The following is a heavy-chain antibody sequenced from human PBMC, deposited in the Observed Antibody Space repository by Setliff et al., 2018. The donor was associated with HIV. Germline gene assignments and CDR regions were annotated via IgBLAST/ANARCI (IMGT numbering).Heavy chain of an antibody. CDR3: AKDLVIVVVPAANGY. V-gene: IGHV3-23*01. CDR1: GFTFSSYA. Sequence: PGGSLRLSCAASGFTFSSYAMSWVRQAPGKGLEWVSAISGSGGSTYYADSVKGRFTISRDNSKNTLYLQMNSLRAEDTAVYYCAKDLVIVVVPAANGYWGQGTLVTVSS. CDR2: ISGSGGST. D-gene: IGHD2-2*01. J-gene: IGHJ4*02.